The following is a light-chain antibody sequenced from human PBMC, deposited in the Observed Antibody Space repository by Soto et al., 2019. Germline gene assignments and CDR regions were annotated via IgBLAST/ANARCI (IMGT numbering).Light chain of an antibody. CDR1: SSDVGGFNF. Sequence: QSALTQPASVSGSPGQSITISCTGTSSDVGGFNFVSWYQQPPGKAPKLMIYDVSKRPSGVPDRFSGSKSGNTASLTISGLQAEDEADYYCCSYGVFGTGTKVTVL. CDR2: DVS. J-gene: IGLJ1*01. CDR3: CSYGV. V-gene: IGLV2-11*01.